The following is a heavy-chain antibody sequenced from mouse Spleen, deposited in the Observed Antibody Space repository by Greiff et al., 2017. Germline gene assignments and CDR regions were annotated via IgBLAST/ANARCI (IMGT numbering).Heavy chain of an antibody. J-gene: IGHJ1*01. D-gene: IGHD1-1*01. CDR1: GYSFTSYW. CDR2: IYPGNSDT. V-gene: IGHV1-5*01. Sequence: VQLQQSGTVLARPGASVKMSCKASGYSFTSYWMHWVKQRPGQGLEWIGAIYPGNSDTSYNQKFKGKAKLTAVTSASTAYMELSSLTNEDSAVYYCTRSYYYPNWYFDVWGAGTTVTVSS. CDR3: TRSYYYPNWYFDV.